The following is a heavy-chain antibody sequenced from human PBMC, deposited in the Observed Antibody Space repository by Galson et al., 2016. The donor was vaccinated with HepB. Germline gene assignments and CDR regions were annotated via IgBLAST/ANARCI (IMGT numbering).Heavy chain of an antibody. CDR3: AREAVLPLSFDY. J-gene: IGHJ4*02. CDR1: GGTFSTYG. V-gene: IGHV1-69*13. D-gene: IGHD2-15*01. CDR2: IIPVLGTA. Sequence: SVKVSCKASGGTFSTYGIGWVRQAPGQGLEWMGGIIPVLGTARSAQKFQGRVTITADESSGTAYMELSSLKSEDTAVYYCAREAVLPLSFDYWGQGTLVTVSS.